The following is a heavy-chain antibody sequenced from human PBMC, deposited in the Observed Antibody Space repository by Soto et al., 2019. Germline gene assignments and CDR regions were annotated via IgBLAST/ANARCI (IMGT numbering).Heavy chain of an antibody. CDR1: GGSISSGGYY. V-gene: IGHV4-31*03. CDR2: IYYSGST. D-gene: IGHD3-22*01. CDR3: ARAHRYYDSSGYYPPGFDY. Sequence: QVQLQESGPGLVKPSQTLSLTCTVSGGSISSGGYYWSWIRQHPGKGLEWIGYIYYSGSTYYNPSLKGRFTISVDTSKNQFSLKLSSVTAADTAVYYCARAHRYYDSSGYYPPGFDYWGQGTLVTVSS. J-gene: IGHJ4*02.